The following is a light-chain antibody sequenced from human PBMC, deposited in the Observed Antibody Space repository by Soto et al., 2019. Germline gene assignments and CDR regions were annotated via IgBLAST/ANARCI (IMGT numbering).Light chain of an antibody. CDR1: QPVNTF. CDR3: QQYKNYSYS. CDR2: DAS. V-gene: IGKV1-5*01. J-gene: IGKJ2*03. Sequence: IQMTQSPSTVSASVGDSVTISCRASQPVNTFFAGYQQKPGGAPKVVIFDASNLGSGVPSRFSGSGFGTEFPLSITSLQPDDFATYYCQQYKNYSYSFGQRTKLQIK.